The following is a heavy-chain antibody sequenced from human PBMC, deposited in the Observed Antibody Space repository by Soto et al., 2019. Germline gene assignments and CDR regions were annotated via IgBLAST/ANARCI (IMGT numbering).Heavy chain of an antibody. CDR3: ARHLVGSTRGNFDY. D-gene: IGHD2-2*01. CDR1: GYSFTSYW. J-gene: IGHJ4*03. V-gene: IGHV5-51*01. Sequence: PGESLKISCKTSGYSFTSYWIGWVRQMPGKGREWMGNIYPYDSDTRYSPSFQGPVTISADTSITTAYLQWSGLRASDTAMYFCARHLVGSTRGNFDYWGQETLVTVSS. CDR2: IYPYDSDT.